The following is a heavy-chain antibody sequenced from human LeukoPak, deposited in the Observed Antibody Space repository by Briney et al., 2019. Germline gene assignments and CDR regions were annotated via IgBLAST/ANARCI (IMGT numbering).Heavy chain of an antibody. V-gene: IGHV3-74*01. CDR1: GFTFSRHW. J-gene: IGHJ4*02. CDR2: INSDENTI. D-gene: IGHD2-15*01. Sequence: GGSLRLSCAASGFTFSRHWMHWVRQAPGKGLVWVSRINSDENTIDYADSVKGRFTISRDNVKNTVYLQMNSLRAEDTAVYYCIRALSGTDDYWGQGTLVTVSS. CDR3: IRALSGTDDY.